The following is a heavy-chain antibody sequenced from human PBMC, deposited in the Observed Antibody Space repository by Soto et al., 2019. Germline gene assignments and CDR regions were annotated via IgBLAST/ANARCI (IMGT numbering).Heavy chain of an antibody. D-gene: IGHD3-10*01. Sequence: GGSLRLSCAASGFTFSDHYMDWVRQAPGKGLEWVGRTRNKANSYTTEYAASVKGRFTISRDDSKNSLYLQMNSLKTEDTAVYYCARVGSPPITMVRGVITDGMDVWGQGTTVTVSS. V-gene: IGHV3-72*01. CDR1: GFTFSDHY. CDR2: TRNKANSYTT. CDR3: ARVGSPPITMVRGVITDGMDV. J-gene: IGHJ6*02.